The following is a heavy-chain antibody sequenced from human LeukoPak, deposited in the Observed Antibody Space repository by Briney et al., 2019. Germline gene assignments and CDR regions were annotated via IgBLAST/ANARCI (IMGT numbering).Heavy chain of an antibody. Sequence: ASVKVSCKASGYTFTNHAMHWVRQAPGQGLEWMGWINTADGNTKYSQKFQGRVTITRDTSASTAYMELSSLRSEDTAVYYCARDPQANWNYAFDIWGQGTMVTVSS. CDR3: ARDPQANWNYAFDI. CDR2: INTADGNT. CDR1: GYTFTNHA. D-gene: IGHD1-7*01. V-gene: IGHV1-3*04. J-gene: IGHJ3*02.